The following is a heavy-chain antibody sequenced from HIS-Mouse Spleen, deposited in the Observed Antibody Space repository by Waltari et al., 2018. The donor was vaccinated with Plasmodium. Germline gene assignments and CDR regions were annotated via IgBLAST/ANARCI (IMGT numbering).Heavy chain of an antibody. V-gene: IGHV4-39*01. J-gene: IGHJ4*02. CDR3: ARRGGSYYYFDY. D-gene: IGHD1-26*01. CDR2: IYYSGST. Sequence: QLQLQESGPGLVKPSETLSLTCTVSVGSISSSSYYWGWIRQPPGKGLEWIGSIYYSGSTYYNPSLKSRVTISVDTSKNQFSLKLSSVTAADTAVYYCARRGGSYYYFDYWGQGTLVTVSS. CDR1: VGSISSSSYY.